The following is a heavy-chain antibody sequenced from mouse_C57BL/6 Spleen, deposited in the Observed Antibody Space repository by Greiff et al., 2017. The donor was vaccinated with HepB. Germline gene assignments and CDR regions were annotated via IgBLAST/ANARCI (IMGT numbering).Heavy chain of an antibody. Sequence: EVQLQESGPELVKPGASVKMSCKASGHTFTDYNMHWVKQSHGKSLEWIGYINPNNGGTSYNQKFKGKATLTVNKSSSTAYMELRSLTSEDSAVYYCARSHYGYYDYWGQGTTLTVSS. CDR1: GHTFTDYN. CDR3: ARSHYGYYDY. J-gene: IGHJ2*01. D-gene: IGHD2-3*01. CDR2: INPNNGGT. V-gene: IGHV1-22*01.